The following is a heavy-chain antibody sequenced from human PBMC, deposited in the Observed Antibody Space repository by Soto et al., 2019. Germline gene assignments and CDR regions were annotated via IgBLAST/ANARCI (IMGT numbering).Heavy chain of an antibody. Sequence: QLLLQESGPGLVKPSETLSLTCTVSGGSISRGYYWGWVRQPPGKGLEWIGSISYTGSASYSPSLTSRVTISVDMSRHQSSLKLTSVTAADTTVYYCASLRQLVPYFDYWGQGTLVTVSS. CDR3: ASLRQLVPYFDY. CDR1: GGSISRGYY. D-gene: IGHD6-13*01. V-gene: IGHV4-39*01. CDR2: ISYTGSA. J-gene: IGHJ4*02.